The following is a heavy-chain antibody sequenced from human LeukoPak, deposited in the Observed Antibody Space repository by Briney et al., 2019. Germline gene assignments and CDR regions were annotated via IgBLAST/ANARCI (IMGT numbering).Heavy chain of an antibody. D-gene: IGHD3-10*01. CDR1: GGPFSGYF. Sequence: SETLSLTCAVSGGPFSGYFWSWIRRSSGKGLGWIGEIHNSGTTNYNPSLNSRVTISEDTSKNQFYLNLSSVTAADTAVYYCARRYYYNLGSFPFDFWGQGTLVTVSS. CDR2: IHNSGTT. J-gene: IGHJ4*02. V-gene: IGHV4-34*01. CDR3: ARRYYYNLGSFPFDF.